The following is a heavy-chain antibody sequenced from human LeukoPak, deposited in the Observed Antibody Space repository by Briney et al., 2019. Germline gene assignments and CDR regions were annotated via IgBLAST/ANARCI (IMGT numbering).Heavy chain of an antibody. D-gene: IGHD3-16*01. Sequence: GGSLRLSCAASGFTVSTNYMSWVRQAPGKGLDWVSVIYSGASTYYADSVRGRFTISRDNSKNTLYLQMNSLRAEDTAVYYCARGRGSYYFDYWGQGTLVTVSS. J-gene: IGHJ4*02. CDR2: IYSGAST. V-gene: IGHV3-53*01. CDR3: ARGRGSYYFDY. CDR1: GFTVSTNY.